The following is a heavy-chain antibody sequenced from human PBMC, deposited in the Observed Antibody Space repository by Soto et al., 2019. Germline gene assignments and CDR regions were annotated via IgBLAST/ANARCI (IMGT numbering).Heavy chain of an antibody. CDR1: GGTFSSYA. J-gene: IGHJ4*02. CDR3: ARSDYYDILTGYYEPLAY. V-gene: IGHV1-69*13. CDR2: IIPIFGTA. D-gene: IGHD3-9*01. Sequence: SVKVSCKASGGTFSSYAISWVRQAPGQGLEWMGGIIPIFGTANYAQKFQGRVTITADGSTSTAYMELSSLRSEDTAVYYCARSDYYDILTGYYEPLAYWGQGTLVTSPQ.